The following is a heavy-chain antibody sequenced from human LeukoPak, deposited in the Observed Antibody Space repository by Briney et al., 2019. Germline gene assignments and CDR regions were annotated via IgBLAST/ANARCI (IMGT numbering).Heavy chain of an antibody. D-gene: IGHD5-24*01. CDR1: GFTFSDYS. Sequence: GGSLRLSCAASGFTFSDYSMNWVRQAPGKGLEWISYIGIDSGNTNYADSVKGRFTISGDKAKNSLYLQMNSLGVEDTAVYYCARDYKYAFDNWGQGTLVTVSS. J-gene: IGHJ4*02. V-gene: IGHV3-48*01. CDR3: ARDYKYAFDN. CDR2: IGIDSGNT.